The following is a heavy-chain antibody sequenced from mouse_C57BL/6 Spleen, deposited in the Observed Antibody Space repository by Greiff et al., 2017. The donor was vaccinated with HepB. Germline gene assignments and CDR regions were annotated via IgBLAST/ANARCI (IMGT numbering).Heavy chain of an antibody. Sequence: EVQLQQSGPELVKPGASVKISCKASGYSFTGYYMNWVKQSPEKSLEWIGEINPSTGGTTYNQKFKAKATLTVDKSSSTAYMQLKSLTSEDSAVYYCAREGIITTRAYYFDYWGQGTTLTVSS. CDR1: GYSFTGYY. CDR3: AREGIITTRAYYFDY. V-gene: IGHV1-42*01. CDR2: INPSTGGT. J-gene: IGHJ2*01. D-gene: IGHD1-1*01.